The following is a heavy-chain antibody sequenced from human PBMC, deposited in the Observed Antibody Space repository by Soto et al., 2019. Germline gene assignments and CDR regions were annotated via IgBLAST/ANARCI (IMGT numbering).Heavy chain of an antibody. CDR2: IYHTGKT. D-gene: IGHD3-10*01. CDR3: ARDLEGNMVRGVIIPHYGMDV. V-gene: IGHV4-61*01. Sequence: SETLSLTCDVSGTSVSSGSFYFHWIRQAPGKGLEWIGYIYHTGKTNYSPSLRSRTTISSDTSRNQFSLKVNSVTAADTAVYYCARDLEGNMVRGVIIPHYGMDVWGQGTTVTVSS. CDR1: GTSVSSGSFY. J-gene: IGHJ6*02.